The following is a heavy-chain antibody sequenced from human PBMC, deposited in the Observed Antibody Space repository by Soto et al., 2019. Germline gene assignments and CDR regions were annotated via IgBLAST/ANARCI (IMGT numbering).Heavy chain of an antibody. J-gene: IGHJ4*02. CDR2: SRNKANSYTT. CDR1: GFTFSDHY. Sequence: EVQVVESGGGLVQPGGSLRLSCATSGFTFSDHYMDWVRQAPGKGLEWVGRSRNKANSYTTEYAASVKGRFTISRDDSKKPRYLQMNSLKNEDLGGYYCVRVLKVTGTTSFDYWGQGTLVTVSS. V-gene: IGHV3-72*01. D-gene: IGHD1-20*01. CDR3: VRVLKVTGTTSFDY.